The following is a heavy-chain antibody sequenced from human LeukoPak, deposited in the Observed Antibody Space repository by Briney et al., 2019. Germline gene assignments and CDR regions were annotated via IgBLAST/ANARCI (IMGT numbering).Heavy chain of an antibody. V-gene: IGHV3-23*01. D-gene: IGHD6-13*01. CDR3: ANALGGGNTWYYFDC. J-gene: IGHJ4*02. CDR1: GFTFSYYW. Sequence: GGSLRLSCRASGFTFSYYWMSWVRQAPGKGLEWVSSLSGSGGSPNYANSVKGRFTISRDNSKNTLYLQMNSLRAEDTAVYYCANALGGGNTWYYFDCWGQGTLVTVSS. CDR2: LSGSGGSP.